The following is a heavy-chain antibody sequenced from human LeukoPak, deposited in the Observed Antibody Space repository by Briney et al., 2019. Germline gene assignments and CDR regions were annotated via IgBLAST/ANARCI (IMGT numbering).Heavy chain of an antibody. D-gene: IGHD2-15*01. CDR3: ARNYCSGGSWYSNY. CDR2: IYHSGST. V-gene: IGHV4-38-2*02. J-gene: IGHJ4*02. Sequence: SETLSLTCTVSGYSISSGYYWGWIRQPPGRGLEWIGSIYHSGSTYYNPSLKSRVTISVDTSKNQFSLKLSSVTAADTAVYYCARNYCSGGSWYSNYWGQGTLVTVSS. CDR1: GYSISSGYY.